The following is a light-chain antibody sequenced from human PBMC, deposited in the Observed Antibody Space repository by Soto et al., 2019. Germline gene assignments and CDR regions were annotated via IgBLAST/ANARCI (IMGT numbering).Light chain of an antibody. CDR3: SSFTSSITLV. Sequence: QSVLTQPASVSGSPGQSITISCTGTSSDVGGYDYVSWYQQHPGKAPKLMIYDVSNRLSGVSNRFSGSKSGNTASLTISGLQAEDEADYYCSSFTSSITLVFGGGTKVTVL. CDR2: DVS. V-gene: IGLV2-14*03. CDR1: SSDVGGYDY. J-gene: IGLJ2*01.